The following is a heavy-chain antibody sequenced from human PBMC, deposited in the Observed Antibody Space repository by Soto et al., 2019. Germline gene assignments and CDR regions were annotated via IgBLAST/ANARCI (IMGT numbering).Heavy chain of an antibody. Sequence: QVQLQESGPGLVKPSQTLSLTCTVSGGSISSGDSYWSWLRQPPGKGLEWIGYIYYSGSTYYNPSLKSRVTTSVDTSKNQFALKLSAVTAADTAVYYCASGGNTYYYGSGSYSPYWFDPWGQGTLVTVSS. J-gene: IGHJ5*02. CDR2: IYYSGST. D-gene: IGHD3-10*01. CDR3: ASGGNTYYYGSGSYSPYWFDP. CDR1: GGSISSGDSY. V-gene: IGHV4-30-4*01.